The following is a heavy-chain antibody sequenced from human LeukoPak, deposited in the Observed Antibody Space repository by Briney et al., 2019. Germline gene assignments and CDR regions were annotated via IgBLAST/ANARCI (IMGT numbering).Heavy chain of an antibody. CDR3: ARLGGEGFDY. D-gene: IGHD3-10*01. CDR1: GGSISSYY. Sequence: PSETLSLTCTVSGGSISSYYWSWIRQPPGKGLEWIGYIYYSGGTNYNPSLKSRVTISVDTSKNQFSLKLSSVTAADTAVYYCARLGGEGFDYWGQGTLVTVSS. J-gene: IGHJ4*02. V-gene: IGHV4-59*08. CDR2: IYYSGGT.